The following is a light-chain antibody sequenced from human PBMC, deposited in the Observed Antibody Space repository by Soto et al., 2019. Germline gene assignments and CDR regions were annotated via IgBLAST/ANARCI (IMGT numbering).Light chain of an antibody. CDR2: DVN. CDR1: SRDVGGYDS. V-gene: IGLV2-14*03. CDR3: SSYTTSSTLAVV. Sequence: QSVLTQPASVSGSPGQSITISCTGTSRDVGGYDSVSWYQQYPGKAPKLIIYDVNDRPSGVSNRFSGSKSGNTASLTISGLQAEDEADYYCSSYTTSSTLAVVFGGGTKLTVL. J-gene: IGLJ2*01.